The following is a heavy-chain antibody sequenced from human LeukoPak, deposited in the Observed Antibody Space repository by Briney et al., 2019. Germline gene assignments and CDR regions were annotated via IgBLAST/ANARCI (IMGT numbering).Heavy chain of an antibody. Sequence: ASAKLSCKASGYTFTRNYMHWMRQAPGQGLEWMGIINPRGGSTSYAQKFQGRVTMTRDTSTSTVYVELSSLRSEDTAVYYCARDFWVTTVSTPDYWGQGTLVTVSS. D-gene: IGHD4-11*01. CDR3: ARDFWVTTVSTPDY. CDR1: GYTFTRNY. CDR2: INPRGGST. J-gene: IGHJ4*02. V-gene: IGHV1-46*01.